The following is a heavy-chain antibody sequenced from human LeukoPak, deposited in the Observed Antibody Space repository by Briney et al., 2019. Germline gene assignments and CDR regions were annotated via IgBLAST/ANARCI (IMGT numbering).Heavy chain of an antibody. V-gene: IGHV3-11*01. CDR3: AKRGVVIRVILVGFHKEAYYFDS. Sequence: GGSLRLSCAASGFTFSGYYMSWVRQAPGKGLGWVSFIIRSGSTIYYADSVKGRFTISRDNAKNTLYLQMNSLRAEDTAVYFCAKRGVVIRVILVGFHKEAYYFDSWGQGALVTVSS. CDR2: IIRSGSTI. D-gene: IGHD3-22*01. CDR1: GFTFSGYY. J-gene: IGHJ4*02.